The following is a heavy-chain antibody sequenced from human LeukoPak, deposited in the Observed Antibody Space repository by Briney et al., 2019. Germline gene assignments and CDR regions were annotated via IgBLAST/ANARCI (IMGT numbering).Heavy chain of an antibody. CDR2: ISYDGSNK. V-gene: IGHV3-30*18. CDR3: AKDHHTGAGPPLGISGLDY. Sequence: GGSLRLSCAASGLTFSSYGMHWVRQAPGKGLEWVAVISYDGSNKYYADSVKGRFTISRDNSKNTLYLQMNSLRAEDTAVYYCAKDHHTGAGPPLGISGLDYWGQGTLVTVSS. D-gene: IGHD1-26*01. J-gene: IGHJ4*02. CDR1: GLTFSSYG.